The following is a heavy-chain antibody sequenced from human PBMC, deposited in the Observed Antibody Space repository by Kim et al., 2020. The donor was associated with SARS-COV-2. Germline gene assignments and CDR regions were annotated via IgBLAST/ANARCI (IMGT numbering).Heavy chain of an antibody. V-gene: IGHV3-53*01. Sequence: SVKGRFTISRDNSKNTLYLQMNSLRAEDTAVYYCARVRYSSSWLYGMDVWGQGTTVTVSS. CDR3: ARVRYSSSWLYGMDV. J-gene: IGHJ6*02. D-gene: IGHD6-13*01.